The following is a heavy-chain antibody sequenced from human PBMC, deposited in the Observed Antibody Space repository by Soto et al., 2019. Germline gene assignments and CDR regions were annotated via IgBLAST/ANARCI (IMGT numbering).Heavy chain of an antibody. CDR1: GFTFSSYA. CDR2: ISGSGGST. D-gene: IGHD3-9*01. V-gene: IGHV3-23*01. Sequence: GGSLRLSCAASGFTFSSYAMSWVRQAPGKGLEWVSAISGSGGSTYYADSVKGRFTISRDNSKNTLYLQMNSLRAEDTAVYYCAKASSRYFDWLSTGEFDYWGQGTLVTVSS. CDR3: AKASSRYFDWLSTGEFDY. J-gene: IGHJ4*02.